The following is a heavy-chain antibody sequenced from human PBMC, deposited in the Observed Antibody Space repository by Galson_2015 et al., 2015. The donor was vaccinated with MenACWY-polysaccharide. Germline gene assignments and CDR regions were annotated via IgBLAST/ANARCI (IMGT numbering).Heavy chain of an antibody. D-gene: IGHD5-12*01. CDR2: IKSDGSST. CDR1: GFTFSTYW. J-gene: IGHJ4*02. CDR3: ARGYSGYD. V-gene: IGHV3-74*01. Sequence: SLRLSCAASGFTFSTYWMHWVRQAPGKGLVWVSRIKSDGSSTTYTDSVKGRFTISRDNAKNTLYLQMNSLRAEDTAVYYCARGYSGYDWGQRPLVTVSA.